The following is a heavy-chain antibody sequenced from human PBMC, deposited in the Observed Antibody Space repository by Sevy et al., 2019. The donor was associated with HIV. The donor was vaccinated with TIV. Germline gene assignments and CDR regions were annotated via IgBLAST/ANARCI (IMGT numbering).Heavy chain of an antibody. V-gene: IGHV3-33*01. D-gene: IGHD4-17*01. CDR2: IWFDGGNT. CDR1: GFTFSTYG. Sequence: GGSLRLSCAASGFTFSTYGMHWVRQAPGKGLEWVAVIWFDGGNTYYADSVKGRFTISRDIAKNTLNLQMNSLRVEDTPRSDCAGYLDCSDYGDSRPVFMPAYWGQGTLVTVSS. CDR3: AGYLDCSDYGDSRPVFMPAY. J-gene: IGHJ4*02.